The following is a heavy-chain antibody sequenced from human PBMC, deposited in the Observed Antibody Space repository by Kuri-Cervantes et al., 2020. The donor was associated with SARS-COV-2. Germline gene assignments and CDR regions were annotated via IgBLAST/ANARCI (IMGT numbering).Heavy chain of an antibody. D-gene: IGHD2-2*01. CDR3: ARVRPYQLLWRNWFDP. J-gene: IGHJ5*02. V-gene: IGHV1-69*06. Sequence: SVKVSCKASGGTFSSYAISWVRQAPGQGLEWMGGIIPIFGTANYAQKFQGRVTITADKSTSTAYMELSSLRSEDTAVYYCARVRPYQLLWRNWFDPWGQGTLVTVSS. CDR2: IIPIFGTA. CDR1: GGTFSSYA.